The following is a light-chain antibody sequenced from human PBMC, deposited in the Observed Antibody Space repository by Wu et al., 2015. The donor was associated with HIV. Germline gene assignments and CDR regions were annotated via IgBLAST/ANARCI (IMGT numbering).Light chain of an antibody. J-gene: IGKJ1*01. Sequence: DIQMTQSPSTLSASVGERVTITCRASESLSSRLAWYQQKPGKAPQLLIYWASTLESEAPSRFSGSGSGTEFTLTITSLQPDDFATYYCQQYVSYSAWTFGLGTKVEIK. CDR1: ESLSSR. V-gene: IGKV1-5*03. CDR2: WAS. CDR3: QQYVSYSAWT.